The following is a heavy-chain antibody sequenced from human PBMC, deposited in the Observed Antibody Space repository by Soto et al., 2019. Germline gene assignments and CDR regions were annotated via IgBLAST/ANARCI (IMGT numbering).Heavy chain of an antibody. D-gene: IGHD3-9*01. J-gene: IGHJ4*02. CDR2: IYYSGST. Sequence: SETLSLTCTVSGGSISSYYWSWIRQPPGKGLEWIGYIYYSGSTSYNPSLKSRVTMSVDTSKNQFSLKLSSVTAADTAVYYCARTVYDILTGYQKFDYWGQGTLVTVSS. V-gene: IGHV4-59*01. CDR3: ARTVYDILTGYQKFDY. CDR1: GGSISSYY.